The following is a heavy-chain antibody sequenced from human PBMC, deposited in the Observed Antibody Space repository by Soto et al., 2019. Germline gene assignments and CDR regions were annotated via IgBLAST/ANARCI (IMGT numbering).Heavy chain of an antibody. CDR1: GGSFSGYY. CDR3: ARVGDCSSTSCFRYLNY. J-gene: IGHJ4*02. V-gene: IGHV4-34*01. D-gene: IGHD2-2*01. Sequence: SETLSLTCAVYGGSFSGYYWSWIRQPPGKGLEWIGEINHSGSTNYNPSLKSRVTISVDTSKNQFSLKLSSVTAADTAVYYCARVGDCSSTSCFRYLNYWGQGTLVTVSS. CDR2: INHSGST.